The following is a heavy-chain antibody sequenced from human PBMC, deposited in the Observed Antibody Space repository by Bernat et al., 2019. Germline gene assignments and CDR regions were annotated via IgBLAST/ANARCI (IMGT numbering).Heavy chain of an antibody. D-gene: IGHD3-10*01. CDR2: IDPSDSYT. CDR1: GYSFTSYW. Sequence: EVQLVQSGAEVKKPGESLRISCKGSGYSFTSYWISWVRQMPGKGLEWMGRIDPSDSYTNYSPSFQGHVTISADKSISTAYLQWSSLKASDTAMYYCARNVLLWFGPSAAYGMDVWGQGTTVTVSS. J-gene: IGHJ6*02. CDR3: ARNVLLWFGPSAAYGMDV. V-gene: IGHV5-10-1*01.